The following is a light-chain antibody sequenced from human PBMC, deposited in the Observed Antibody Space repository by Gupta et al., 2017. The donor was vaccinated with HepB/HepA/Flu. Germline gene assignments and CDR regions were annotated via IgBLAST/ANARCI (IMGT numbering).Light chain of an antibody. CDR2: FAS. V-gene: IGKV3-11*01. Sequence: EIVLTQSPATLSLSPGERATLSCRASQSVSSYLTWYQQKPGRAPRLLIYFASNRATGIPPRFSGSGSGTDFTLTISSREPEDFAVYYCQQRSNWPWTFGQGTKVEIK. J-gene: IGKJ1*01. CDR1: QSVSSY. CDR3: QQRSNWPWT.